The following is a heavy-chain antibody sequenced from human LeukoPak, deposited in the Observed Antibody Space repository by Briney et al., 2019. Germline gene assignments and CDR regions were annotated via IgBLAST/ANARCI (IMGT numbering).Heavy chain of an antibody. V-gene: IGHV3-11*01. J-gene: IGHJ4*02. Sequence: GGSLRLSCAASGFTFSDYYMSWIRQAPGKGLEWVSYISSSGSTIYYADSVKGRFTISRDSAKNSLYLQMNSLRAEDTAVYYCARAGRYSYGYPWADYWGQGTLVTVSS. CDR2: ISSSGSTI. D-gene: IGHD5-18*01. CDR3: ARAGRYSYGYPWADY. CDR1: GFTFSDYY.